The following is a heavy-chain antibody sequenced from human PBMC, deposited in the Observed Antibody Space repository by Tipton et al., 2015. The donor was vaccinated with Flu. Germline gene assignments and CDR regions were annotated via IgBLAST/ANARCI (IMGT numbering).Heavy chain of an antibody. D-gene: IGHD2-15*01. Sequence: TLSLTCTVSGHSISNGYYWSWIRQPPGKGLEWIGEINPSGSTNYNPSLKSRVTISGDTSKNQVSLKLSSVTAADTAVYYCAAHCSGGSCSHAFDIWGQGTMVTVSS. CDR2: INPSGST. CDR3: AAHCSGGSCSHAFDI. CDR1: GHSISNGYY. J-gene: IGHJ3*02. V-gene: IGHV4-34*01.